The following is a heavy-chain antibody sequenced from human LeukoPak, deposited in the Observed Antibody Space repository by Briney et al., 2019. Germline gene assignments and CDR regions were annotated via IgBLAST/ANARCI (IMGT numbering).Heavy chain of an antibody. J-gene: IGHJ4*02. Sequence: PGGSLRLSCAVSGITFTNSWMGWVRQAPGKGLEWVGRIKSETDGGTTDYAAPVKGRFTISRDDSKNLLYLQMNSLKTEDTAVYYCTTGTWLSRDYWGQGTLVTVSS. CDR3: TTGTWLSRDY. CDR1: GITFTNSW. CDR2: IKSETDGGTT. V-gene: IGHV3-15*01. D-gene: IGHD3-22*01.